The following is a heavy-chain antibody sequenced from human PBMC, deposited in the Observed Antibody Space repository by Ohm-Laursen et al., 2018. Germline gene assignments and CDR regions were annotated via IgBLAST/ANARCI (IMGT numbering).Heavy chain of an antibody. CDR1: GFSFSDFY. CDR2: ISSSHDTI. V-gene: IGHV3-11*01. CDR3: ARAKYSSGWFTTGFDS. D-gene: IGHD6-19*01. J-gene: IGHJ5*01. Sequence: SLRLSCAASGFSFSDFYMAWIRQAPGKGLEWLSYISSSHDTIYYADSVKGRFTISRDNAKNSLFLQLNSLRADDTAVYYCARAKYSSGWFTTGFDSWGQGTLVTVSS.